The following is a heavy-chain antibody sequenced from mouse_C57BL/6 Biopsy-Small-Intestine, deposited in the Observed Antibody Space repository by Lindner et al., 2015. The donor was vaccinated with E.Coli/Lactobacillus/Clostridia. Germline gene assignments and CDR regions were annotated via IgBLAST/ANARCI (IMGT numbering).Heavy chain of an antibody. D-gene: IGHD2-2*01. CDR2: SEPENGEK. Sequence: SVKVSCKVFDHILTELSIHWLRQGPGKGLEWMGRSEPENGEKFFAQRFLGRVTMTGDSSTHTAYMELSGLTSEDTAIYYCATSEFYGSGDDLSLYYFDFWGQGTLVSVSS. CDR1: DHILTELS. V-gene: IGHV1-84*01. J-gene: IGHJ2*01. CDR3: ATSEFYGSGDDLSLYYFDF.